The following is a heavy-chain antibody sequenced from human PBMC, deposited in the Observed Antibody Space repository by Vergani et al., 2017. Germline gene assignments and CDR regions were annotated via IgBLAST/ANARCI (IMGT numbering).Heavy chain of an antibody. CDR3: ARALWFGELFTPTDVGNFDY. V-gene: IGHV1-69*09. CDR1: GGTFSSYT. D-gene: IGHD3-10*01. Sequence: QVQLVQSGAEVKKPGSSVKVSCKASGGTFSSYTISWVRQAPGQGLEWMGRIIPILGIAHYAQKFQGRVTITADKSTSTAYMELSSLRSEDTAVYYCARALWFGELFTPTDVGNFDYWGQGTLVTVSA. J-gene: IGHJ4*02. CDR2: IIPILGIA.